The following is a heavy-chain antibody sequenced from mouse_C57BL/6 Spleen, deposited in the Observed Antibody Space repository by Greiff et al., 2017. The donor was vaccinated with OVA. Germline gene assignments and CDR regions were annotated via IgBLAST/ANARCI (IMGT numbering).Heavy chain of an antibody. Sequence: EVKLMESGGGLVQPGGSMKLSCVASGFTFSNYWMNWVRQSPGKGLEWVAQIRLKSDNYATHYAESVKGRFTISRDDSKSSVYLQMNNLRAEDTGIYYCTGPHYYGSSDYAMDYWGQGTSVTVSS. V-gene: IGHV6-3*01. CDR3: TGPHYYGSSDYAMDY. D-gene: IGHD1-1*01. J-gene: IGHJ4*01. CDR2: IRLKSDNYAT. CDR1: GFTFSNYW.